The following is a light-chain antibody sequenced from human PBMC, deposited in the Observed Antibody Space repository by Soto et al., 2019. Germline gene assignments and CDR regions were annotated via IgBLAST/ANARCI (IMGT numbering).Light chain of an antibody. J-gene: IGKJ4*01. V-gene: IGKV3-11*01. Sequence: EIVLTQSPVTLSLSPGDSATLSCRASQSVSSYLAWYQQKPGQAPRLLIYDTSIRATGIPARFRGSGFGTDFTLTISSLEPEDFAVYYCQQRSNWPFLTFGGGTKVDIK. CDR3: QQRSNWPFLT. CDR2: DTS. CDR1: QSVSSY.